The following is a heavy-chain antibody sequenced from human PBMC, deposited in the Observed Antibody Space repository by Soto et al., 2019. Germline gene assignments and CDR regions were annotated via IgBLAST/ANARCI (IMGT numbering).Heavy chain of an antibody. D-gene: IGHD2-15*01. J-gene: IGHJ6*02. CDR3: ARDHVVVVAATHYYSGMDV. CDR1: GGTFSSYA. Sequence: ASVKVSCKASGGTFSSYAISWVRQAPGQGLEWMGGIIPIFGTANYAQKFQGRVTITADESTSTAYMELSSLRSEDTAVYYCARDHVVVVAATHYYSGMDVWGQGTTVTVSS. CDR2: IIPIFGTA. V-gene: IGHV1-69*13.